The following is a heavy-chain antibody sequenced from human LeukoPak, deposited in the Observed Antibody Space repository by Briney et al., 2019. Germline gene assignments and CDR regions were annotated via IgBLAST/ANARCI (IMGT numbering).Heavy chain of an antibody. CDR3: ARRKRYFDWLPFVY. CDR1: GWSFSGYY. V-gene: IGHV4-34*01. D-gene: IGHD3-9*01. J-gene: IGHJ4*02. CDR2: INHSGST. Sequence: SETLSLTCAVYGWSFSGYYWSWIRQPPGKGLEWIGEINHSGSTNYNPSLKSRVTISLDKYKNHPSLKLSSVTAADTAVYYCARRKRYFDWLPFVYWGQGALVTVSS.